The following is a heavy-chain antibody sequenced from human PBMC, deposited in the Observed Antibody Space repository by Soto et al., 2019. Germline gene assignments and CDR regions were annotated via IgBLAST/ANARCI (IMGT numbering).Heavy chain of an antibody. D-gene: IGHD6-6*01. V-gene: IGHV3-23*01. CDR3: ANRVDGAPNPGYSSSSVWFDP. CDR2: ISGSGGST. Sequence: EVQLLESGGGLVQPGGSLRLSCAASGFTFSSYAMSWVRQAPGKGLEWVSAISGSGGSTYYADSVKGRFTISRDNSKNTLYLQMNSLRAEDTAVYYCANRVDGAPNPGYSSSSVWFDPWGQGTLVTVSS. J-gene: IGHJ5*02. CDR1: GFTFSSYA.